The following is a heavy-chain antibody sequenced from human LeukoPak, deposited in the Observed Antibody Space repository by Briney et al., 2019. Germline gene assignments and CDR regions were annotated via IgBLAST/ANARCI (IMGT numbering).Heavy chain of an antibody. J-gene: IGHJ4*02. CDR1: GFAFSNYG. CDR3: ARVPDYGGNVPFDY. Sequence: PGGSLRLSCAESGFAFSNYGMHWVRQASGKGLEWVAVIWYDGSNKYYADSVKGRFTISRDNSKNTLYLQMNSLRAEDTAVYYCARVPDYGGNVPFDYWGQGTLVTVSS. V-gene: IGHV3-33*01. D-gene: IGHD4-23*01. CDR2: IWYDGSNK.